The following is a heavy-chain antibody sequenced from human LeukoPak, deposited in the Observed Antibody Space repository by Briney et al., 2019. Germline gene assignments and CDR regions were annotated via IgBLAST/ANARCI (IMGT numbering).Heavy chain of an antibody. CDR1: GCTFSSYW. CDR2: IKQDGSEK. CDR3: AELGITMIGGV. D-gene: IGHD3-10*02. J-gene: IGHJ6*04. Sequence: GGSLRLSCAASGCTFSSYWMSWVRQAPGKGLEWVANIKQDGSEKYYVDSVKGRFTISRDNAKNSLYLQTNSLRAEDTAVYYCAELGITMIGGVWGKGTTVTISS. V-gene: IGHV3-7*01.